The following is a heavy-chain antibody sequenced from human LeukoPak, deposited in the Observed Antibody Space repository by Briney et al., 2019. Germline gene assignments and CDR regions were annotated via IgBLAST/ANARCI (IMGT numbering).Heavy chain of an antibody. V-gene: IGHV3-7*04. CDR2: IKQDGSQK. D-gene: IGHD5-24*01. CDR1: GFSFSGAW. CDR3: ARGGNNYVHFDY. Sequence: GGSLRLSSAASGFSFSGAWISWVCQALGGGLEWVASIKQDGSQKFYVDSVKGRFTISRDNAENSLYLQMNRLRGVDTAVYYCARGGNNYVHFDYLGQGTLVTVSS. J-gene: IGHJ4*02.